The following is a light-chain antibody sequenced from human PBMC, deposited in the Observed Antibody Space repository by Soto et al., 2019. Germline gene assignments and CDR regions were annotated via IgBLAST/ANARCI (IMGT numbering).Light chain of an antibody. Sequence: DIVMTQSPDSLAVSLGERATINCKSNHTLFWNPNSKNYLAWYQQKPGQPPRLLISWASARESGVPDRFSGSGSGTAFTLTINSLQAEDVAIYYCQQYYNTPLTFGGGTKVEIK. CDR1: HTLFWNPNSKNY. CDR2: WAS. V-gene: IGKV4-1*01. CDR3: QQYYNTPLT. J-gene: IGKJ4*01.